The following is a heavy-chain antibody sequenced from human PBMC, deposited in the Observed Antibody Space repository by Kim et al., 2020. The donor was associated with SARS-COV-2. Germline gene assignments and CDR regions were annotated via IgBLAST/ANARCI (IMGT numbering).Heavy chain of an antibody. CDR2: ISTTSGNP. CDR3: VRDMLNEMSTRVWFDP. Sequence: ASVKVSCKASGYTFSNYNLNWVRQAPGQGLEWMGWISTTSGNPTYAQGFTGRFVFSLDTSVKTAYLQINSLKSEDTAVYYCVRDMLNEMSTRVWFDPWGQGTLVIVSP. CDR1: GYTFSNYN. D-gene: IGHD3-16*01. V-gene: IGHV7-4-1*02. J-gene: IGHJ5*02.